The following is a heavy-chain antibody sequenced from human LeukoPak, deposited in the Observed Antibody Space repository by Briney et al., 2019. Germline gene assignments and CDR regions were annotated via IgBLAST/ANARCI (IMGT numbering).Heavy chain of an antibody. V-gene: IGHV4-34*01. CDR1: GGSFSGYY. J-gene: IGHJ3*02. Sequence: SETLSLTCAVYGGSFSGYYWSWIRQPPGKGLEWIGEINHSGSTNYNPSLKSRVTISVDTSKNQFSLKLSSVTAADTAVYYCASELGRDDAFDIWGQGTMVTVSS. CDR3: ASELGRDDAFDI. CDR2: INHSGST. D-gene: IGHD7-27*01.